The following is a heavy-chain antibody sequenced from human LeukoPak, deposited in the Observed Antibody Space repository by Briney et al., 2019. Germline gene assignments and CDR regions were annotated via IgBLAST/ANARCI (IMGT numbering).Heavy chain of an antibody. CDR1: GFIFSTYA. D-gene: IGHD2-15*01. V-gene: IGHV3-64D*06. Sequence: GGSLSLSCSASGFIFSTYAMHWVRQAPGKGLEYVSALSSNGGRTYHADSVKGRFSISRDNSKNTLYLQMNSLRAEDTAVYYCVKDRSSRGYCSGGNWVFELWGQGTVATVSS. J-gene: IGHJ4*02. CDR2: LSSNGGRT. CDR3: VKDRSSRGYCSGGNWVFEL.